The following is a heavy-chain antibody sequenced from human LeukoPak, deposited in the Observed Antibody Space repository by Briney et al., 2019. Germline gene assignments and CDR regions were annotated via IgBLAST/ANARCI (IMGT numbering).Heavy chain of an antibody. CDR2: IIPIISTQ. J-gene: IGHJ4*02. V-gene: IGHV1-69*13. CDR1: GDTFRIYA. CDR3: ARSTHIVVVPAASYFDY. Sequence: SVKVSSKASGDTFRIYAIRWGRQAPGEGGEWMGGIIPIISTQNYPHNFQVRITISADESTSTPYMQLRSLRSEDTAVYSCARSTHIVVVPAASYFDYWGQGTLVTVSS. D-gene: IGHD2-2*01.